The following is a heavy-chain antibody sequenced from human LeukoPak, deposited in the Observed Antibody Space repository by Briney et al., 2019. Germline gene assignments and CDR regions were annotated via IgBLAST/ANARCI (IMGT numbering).Heavy chain of an antibody. Sequence: GGSLRLSCAASGFTFSSYWMSWVRQAPGKGLEWVSSISSSSSYIYYADSVKGRFTISRDNAKNSLYLQMNSLRAEDTAVYYCARVDDILTGYYTPMEDYWGQGTLVTVSS. CDR1: GFTFSSYW. D-gene: IGHD3-9*01. V-gene: IGHV3-21*01. J-gene: IGHJ4*02. CDR3: ARVDDILTGYYTPMEDY. CDR2: ISSSSSYI.